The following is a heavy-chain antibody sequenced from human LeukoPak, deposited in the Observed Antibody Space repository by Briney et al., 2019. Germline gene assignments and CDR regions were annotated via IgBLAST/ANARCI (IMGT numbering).Heavy chain of an antibody. Sequence: ASVKVSCKASGYTFTSYGISWVRQAPGQGLEWMGWINPNSGGTNYAQKFQGWVTMTRDTSISTAYMELSRLRSDDTAVYYCARDITGFDAFDIWGQGTMVTVSS. CDR2: INPNSGGT. CDR1: GYTFTSYG. CDR3: ARDITGFDAFDI. V-gene: IGHV1-2*04. D-gene: IGHD1-20*01. J-gene: IGHJ3*02.